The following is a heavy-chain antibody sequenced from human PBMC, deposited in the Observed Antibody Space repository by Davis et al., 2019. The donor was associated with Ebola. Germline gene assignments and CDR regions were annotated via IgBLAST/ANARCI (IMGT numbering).Heavy chain of an antibody. CDR1: GYTFTSYA. V-gene: IGHV1-3*01. CDR3: ARVVWSSDYFDY. Sequence: ASVKVSCKASGYTFTSYAMHWVRQAPGQRLEWMGWINAGNGNTKYSQKFQGRVTITRDTSASTAYMELSSLRSEDTAVYYCARVVWSSDYFDYWGQGTLVTVSS. D-gene: IGHD3-3*01. CDR2: INAGNGNT. J-gene: IGHJ4*02.